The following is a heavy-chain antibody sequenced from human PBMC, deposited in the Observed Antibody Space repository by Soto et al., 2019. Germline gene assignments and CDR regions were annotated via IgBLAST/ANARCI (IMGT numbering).Heavy chain of an antibody. CDR2: ISAYNGNT. D-gene: IGHD5-12*01. CDR3: ARVYSGYDEGVYHYYYMEV. J-gene: IGHJ6*03. Sequence: ASVKVSCKASGYTFTSYGISWVRQAPGQGLEWMGWISAYNGNTNYAQKLQGRVTMTTDTSTSTAYMELRSPRSDDTAVYYCARVYSGYDEGVYHYYYMEVWGKGTTVTLSS. CDR1: GYTFTSYG. V-gene: IGHV1-18*01.